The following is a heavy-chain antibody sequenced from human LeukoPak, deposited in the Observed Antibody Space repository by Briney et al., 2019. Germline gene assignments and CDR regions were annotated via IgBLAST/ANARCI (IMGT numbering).Heavy chain of an antibody. V-gene: IGHV3-7*03. Sequence: GGSLRLSCAASGFTLSSFWMAWVRQAPGKGLEWVANINQDGSEERYVDAVKGRFTISRDNAKNSVHLQMNSLRVEDTAVYYCAKDGRAVAVPGAYLNWGQGTLVTVAS. CDR2: INQDGSEE. J-gene: IGHJ4*02. CDR3: AKDGRAVAVPGAYLN. CDR1: GFTLSSFW. D-gene: IGHD2-2*01.